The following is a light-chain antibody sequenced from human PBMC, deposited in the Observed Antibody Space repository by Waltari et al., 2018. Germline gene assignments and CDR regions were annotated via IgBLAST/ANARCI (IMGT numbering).Light chain of an antibody. V-gene: IGLV2-8*01. J-gene: IGLJ2*01. CDR2: EVN. CDR1: SRYVGGYNH. Sequence: QSALTQPPSASGSPGQSVTISCPGPSRYVGGYNHVSWYQPAPGKAPRPIIYEVNERPSGVPHRFSGSKSGNTASLTVAGLQPEDEGEYYCSSYAGSDNFLLFGGGTKLTVL. CDR3: SSYAGSDNFLL.